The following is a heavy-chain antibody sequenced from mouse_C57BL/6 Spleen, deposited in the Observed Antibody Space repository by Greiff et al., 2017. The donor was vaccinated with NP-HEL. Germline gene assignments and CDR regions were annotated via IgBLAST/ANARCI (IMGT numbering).Heavy chain of an antibody. Sequence: VKLVESGAELVKPGASVKISCKASGYAFSSYWMNWVKQRPGKGLEWIGQIYPGDGDTNYNGKFKGKATLTADKSSSTAYMQLSSLTSEDSAVYFCARMGGYGNYWYFDVWGTGTTVTVSS. CDR1: GYAFSSYW. CDR3: ARMGGYGNYWYFDV. V-gene: IGHV1-80*01. J-gene: IGHJ1*03. D-gene: IGHD2-1*01. CDR2: IYPGDGDT.